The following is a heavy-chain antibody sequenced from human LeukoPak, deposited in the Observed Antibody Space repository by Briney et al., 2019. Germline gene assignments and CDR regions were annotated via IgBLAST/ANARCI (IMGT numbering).Heavy chain of an antibody. CDR3: ATPDYGGGGHHRQFAY. D-gene: IGHD4/OR15-4a*01. J-gene: IGHJ4*02. CDR1: GGTFSNHA. CDR2: VIPILLTP. V-gene: IGHV1-69*01. Sequence: GSSVKVSCTASGGTFSNHAITWLRQAPGQGFEWMGGVIPILLTPRYAQKFQDRVTITVDEATTTVYFDLNSLTSEDTGVYYCATPDYGGGGHHRQFAYWGQGTLITVSS.